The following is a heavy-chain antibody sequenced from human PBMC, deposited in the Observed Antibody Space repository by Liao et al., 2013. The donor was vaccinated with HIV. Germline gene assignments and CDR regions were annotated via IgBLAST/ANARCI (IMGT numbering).Heavy chain of an antibody. V-gene: IGHV4-34*01. D-gene: IGHD3-10*01. CDR1: GGSFSDYS. CDR2: IYHSGST. J-gene: IGHJ4*02. Sequence: QVQLHQWGAGLLKPSETLSLTCAVNGGSFSDYSWNWIRHFPGKGLEWIGEIYHSGSTNYNPSLKGRVSVSIDTSKKQFSLKVNSVTAADTAVYYCARTRAQIIRGSSSPFDYWGQGILVTVS. CDR3: ARTRAQIIRGSSSPFDY.